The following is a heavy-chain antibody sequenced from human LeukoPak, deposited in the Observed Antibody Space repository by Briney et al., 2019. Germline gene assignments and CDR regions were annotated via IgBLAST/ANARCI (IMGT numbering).Heavy chain of an antibody. J-gene: IGHJ6*03. CDR3: ARGGRYMSASWYRSVYYYMDV. Sequence: SETLSLTCAVYGGSFSGYYWSWIRQPPGKGLEWIGEINHRGNTNYNPSLKSRVTMSVDTSKNHFSLNLTSVTAADTAVYFCARGGRYMSASWYRSVYYYMDVWGKGTTVTVSS. CDR2: INHRGNT. CDR1: GGSFSGYY. V-gene: IGHV4-34*01. D-gene: IGHD6-13*01.